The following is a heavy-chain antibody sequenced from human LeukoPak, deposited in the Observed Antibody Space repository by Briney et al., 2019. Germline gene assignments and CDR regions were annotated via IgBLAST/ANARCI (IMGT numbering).Heavy chain of an antibody. D-gene: IGHD3-10*01. CDR2: FDPEDGET. Sequence: GASVKVSCKVSGYTLTELSMHWVRQAPGKGLEWMGGFDPEDGETIYAQKFQGRVTMTEDTSTHTAYMELSSLRSDDTAVYYCATLKEYWFDPWGKGTMVTVSS. CDR1: GYTLTELS. CDR3: ATLKEYWFDP. V-gene: IGHV1-24*01. J-gene: IGHJ5*02.